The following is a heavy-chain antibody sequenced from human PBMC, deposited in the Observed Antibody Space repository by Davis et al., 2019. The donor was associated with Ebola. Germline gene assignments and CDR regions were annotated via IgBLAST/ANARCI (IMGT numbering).Heavy chain of an antibody. Sequence: MPSETLSLTCAVYGGSFSSYYWGWIRQPPGKGLEWIGSIYYSGSTYYNPSLKSRVTISVDTSKNQFSLKLSSVTAADTAVYYCARGVAATRYYYYYGMDVWGQGTTVTVSS. CDR2: IYYSGST. CDR1: GGSFSSYY. CDR3: ARGVAATRYYYYYGMDV. V-gene: IGHV4-39*07. D-gene: IGHD2-15*01. J-gene: IGHJ6*02.